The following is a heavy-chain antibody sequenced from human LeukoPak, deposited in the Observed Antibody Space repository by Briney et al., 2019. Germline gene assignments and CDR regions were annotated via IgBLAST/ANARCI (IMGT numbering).Heavy chain of an antibody. V-gene: IGHV1-69*05. CDR2: IIPIFGTA. CDR3: ARGFELWGTFDY. D-gene: IGHD5-18*01. CDR1: GGTFSSYA. J-gene: IGHJ4*02. Sequence: ASVKVSCKASGGTFSSYAISWVRQAPGQGLEWMGGIIPIFGTANYAQKFQGRVTITRDTSASTAYMELSSLRSEDTAVYYCARGFELWGTFDYWGQGTLVTVSS.